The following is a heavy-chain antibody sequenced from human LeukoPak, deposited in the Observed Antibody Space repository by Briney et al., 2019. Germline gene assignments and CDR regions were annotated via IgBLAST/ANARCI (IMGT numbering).Heavy chain of an antibody. J-gene: IGHJ6*03. CDR1: VGTFSSYT. CDR2: IIPILGIA. Sequence: SSVKVSCKASVGTFSSYTISWVRQAPGQGLEWMGRIIPILGIANYAQKLQGRVTITADKSTSTAYMELSSLRSEDTAVYYCARDPFRDYYMDVWGKGTTVTVSS. V-gene: IGHV1-69*04. CDR3: ARDPFRDYYMDV.